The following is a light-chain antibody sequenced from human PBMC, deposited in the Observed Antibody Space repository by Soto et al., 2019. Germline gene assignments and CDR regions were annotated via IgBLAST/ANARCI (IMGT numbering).Light chain of an antibody. J-gene: IGLJ3*02. V-gene: IGLV4-60*02. CDR3: ETWDSNTNWV. CDR1: SGHSSNI. Sequence: QPVLTQSSSASASLGSSVKLTCTLSSGHSSNIIAWHQQQPGKAPRYLMKLEGSGSYNKGSGVPDRFSGSSSGADRYLTISNLHFEDEADYYCETWDSNTNWVFGGGTKLTVL. CDR2: LEGSGSY.